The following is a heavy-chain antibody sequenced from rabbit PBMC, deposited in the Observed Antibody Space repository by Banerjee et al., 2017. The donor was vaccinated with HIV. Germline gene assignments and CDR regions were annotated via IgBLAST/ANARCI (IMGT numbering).Heavy chain of an antibody. CDR2: INTGRSGST. V-gene: IGHV1S45*01. Sequence: QEQLVESGGGLVQPEGSLTLTCTASGFTISSSYYMCWVRQAPGKGLEWIGCINTGRSGSTYYASWAKGRFTISKTSSTTVTLQMTSLTAADTATYFCARDQASTTTYVDLWGPGTLVTVS. D-gene: IGHD7-1*01. CDR3: ARDQASTTTYVDL. CDR1: GFTISSSYY. J-gene: IGHJ4*01.